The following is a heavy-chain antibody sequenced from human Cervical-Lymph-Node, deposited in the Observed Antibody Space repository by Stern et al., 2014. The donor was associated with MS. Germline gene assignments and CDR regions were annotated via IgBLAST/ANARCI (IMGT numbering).Heavy chain of an antibody. CDR1: GITLSSHS. CDR2: MSYDGSND. Sequence: QDQLVESGGGVVQPGRSLRLSCAASGITLSSHSMHWVRQAPGKGMEWVALMSYDGSNDYYADAVKGRFTISRDNSKNTLFLQMNSLRNEDTALYFCARTSGYDWIFLSWGQGTLVTVSS. V-gene: IGHV3-30*04. CDR3: ARTSGYDWIFLS. J-gene: IGHJ5*02. D-gene: IGHD2-2*03.